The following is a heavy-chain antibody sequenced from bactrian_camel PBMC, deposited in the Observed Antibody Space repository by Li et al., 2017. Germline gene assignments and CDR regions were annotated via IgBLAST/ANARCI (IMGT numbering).Heavy chain of an antibody. J-gene: IGHJ4*01. D-gene: IGHD6*01. Sequence: VQLVESGGGSVQAGGSLRLSCVASRPTDSGNCLGWFRHPPGKEGEAVATIETDGTTVYADSVKGRFIISRDNAKNTVFLQMDSLNTEDTAMYYCGRCPIQYASTCRRTISVQRFPYRGQGTQVTVS. CDR1: RPTDSGNC. CDR2: IETDGTT. V-gene: IGHV3S53*01. CDR3: GRCPIQYASTCRRTISVQRFPY.